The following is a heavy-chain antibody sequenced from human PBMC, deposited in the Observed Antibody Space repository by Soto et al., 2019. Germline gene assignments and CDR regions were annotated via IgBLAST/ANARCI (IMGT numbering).Heavy chain of an antibody. Sequence: SVKVSCKASGGTFSSYAISWVRQAPGQGIEWIGKIIPIFGTANYAQKFQSRVTITADESTSTSYMELSSLRSEDTAAYYCASYYYGSGSPYYYYGMDVWGQGTTVTVSS. V-gene: IGHV1-69*13. CDR1: GGTFSSYA. CDR2: IIPIFGTA. J-gene: IGHJ6*02. CDR3: ASYYYGSGSPYYYYGMDV. D-gene: IGHD3-10*01.